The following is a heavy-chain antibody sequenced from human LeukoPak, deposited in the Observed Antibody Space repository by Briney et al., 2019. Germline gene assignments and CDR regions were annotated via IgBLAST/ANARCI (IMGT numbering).Heavy chain of an antibody. Sequence: GGSLRLSCAASGFTVSRNYMSWVRQAPGKGLEWVSVIYSGGSTYYADSVKGRFTISRDNSKNTLYLQMNSLRAEDTAVYYCARAGGSGSYNFDYWGQGTLVTVSS. J-gene: IGHJ4*02. CDR2: IYSGGST. CDR1: GFTVSRNY. D-gene: IGHD3-10*01. CDR3: ARAGGSGSYNFDY. V-gene: IGHV3-53*01.